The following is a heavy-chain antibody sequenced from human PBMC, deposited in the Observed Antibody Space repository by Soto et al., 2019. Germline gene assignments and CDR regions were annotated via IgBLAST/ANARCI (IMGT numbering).Heavy chain of an antibody. CDR2: INAGNGNT. CDR1: GYTFTSYA. Sequence: ASVKVSCKASGYTFTSYAMHWVRQAPGQRLEWMGWINAGNGNTKYSQKFQGRVTITRDTSASTVYMELSSLRSEDTAVYYCARDLQGISDYWGQGTLVTVSS. CDR3: ARDLQGISDY. D-gene: IGHD6-13*01. V-gene: IGHV1-3*01. J-gene: IGHJ4*02.